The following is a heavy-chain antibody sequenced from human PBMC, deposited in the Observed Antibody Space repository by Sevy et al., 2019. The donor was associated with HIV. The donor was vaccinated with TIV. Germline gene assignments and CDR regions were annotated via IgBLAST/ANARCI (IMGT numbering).Heavy chain of an antibody. J-gene: IGHJ6*02. CDR2: INPTDGVT. CDR3: ARLTTKPTSDLYGMDV. D-gene: IGHD4-17*01. CDR1: GYTFTDYY. V-gene: IGHV1-2*02. Sequence: ASVKVSCKASGYTFTDYYIHWVRQAPGQGLEWMAWINPTDGVTNYAQRFQGGVTVTRDTSVSTAYMELRGLTYDDTAIYYCARLTTKPTSDLYGMDVWGQGTTVTVSS.